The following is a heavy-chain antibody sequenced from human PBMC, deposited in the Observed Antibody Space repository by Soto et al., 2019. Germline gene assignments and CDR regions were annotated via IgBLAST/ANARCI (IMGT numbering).Heavy chain of an antibody. V-gene: IGHV1-18*01. D-gene: IGHD3-3*01. CDR1: GYTFTSYG. CDR2: ISAYNGNT. CDR3: ARRDYDFWSGYYNSNWFDP. Sequence: ASVKVSCKASGYTFTSYGISWVRQAPGQGLEWMGWISAYNGNTNYAQKLQGRVTMTTDTSTSTAYMELRSLRYDDTAVYYCARRDYDFWSGYYNSNWFDPWGQGTLVTAPQ. J-gene: IGHJ5*02.